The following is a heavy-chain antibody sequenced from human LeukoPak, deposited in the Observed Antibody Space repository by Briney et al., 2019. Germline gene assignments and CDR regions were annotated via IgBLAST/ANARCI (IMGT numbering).Heavy chain of an antibody. CDR2: IYYSGGT. CDR1: GGSISSSSYY. D-gene: IGHD3-22*01. Sequence: SETLSLTCTVSGGSISSSSYYWSWIRQPPGKGLEWIRFIYYSGGTNYNPSLKSRVTISVDTSKNQFSLKLSSVPAADTAVYYCARHRRITMIVVERKGNDAFDIWGQGTMVTVSS. J-gene: IGHJ3*02. CDR3: ARHRRITMIVVERKGNDAFDI. V-gene: IGHV4-61*05.